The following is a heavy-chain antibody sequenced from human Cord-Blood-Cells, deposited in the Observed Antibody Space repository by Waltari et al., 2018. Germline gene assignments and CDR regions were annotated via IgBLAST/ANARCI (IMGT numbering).Heavy chain of an antibody. CDR3: ASLLIVTPRTFDY. Sequence: QVQLGQSGAEVKKPGSSVKGSCKASGGTCSSYAISWVRQAPGQGLEWMGGIIPIFGTANYAQKFQGRVTITADESTSTAYMELSSLRSEDTAVYYCASLLIVTPRTFDYWGQGTLATVSS. V-gene: IGHV1-69*01. D-gene: IGHD4-4*01. CDR1: GGTCSSYA. J-gene: IGHJ4*02. CDR2: IIPIFGTA.